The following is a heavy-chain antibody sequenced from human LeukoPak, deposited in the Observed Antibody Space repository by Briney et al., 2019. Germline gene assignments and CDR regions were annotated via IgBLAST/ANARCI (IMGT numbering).Heavy chain of an antibody. CDR1: GFTFDDYA. CDR2: ISWNSGSI. CDR3: AKDIDYDSSGYFGY. D-gene: IGHD3-22*01. V-gene: IGHV3-9*01. Sequence: PGRSLRLSCAASGFTFDDYAMHWVRQAPGKGLEWVSGISWNSGSIGYADSVKGRFTISRDNAKNSLYLQMNSLRAEDTALYYCAKDIDYDSSGYFGYWGQGTLVTVSS. J-gene: IGHJ4*02.